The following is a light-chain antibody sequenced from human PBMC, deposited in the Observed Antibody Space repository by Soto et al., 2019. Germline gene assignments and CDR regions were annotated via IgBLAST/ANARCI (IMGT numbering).Light chain of an antibody. V-gene: IGLV2-14*01. CDR1: SSDVGGSDY. CDR2: EGS. J-gene: IGLJ1*01. CDR3: SSFSTSSTLYV. Sequence: QSALTQPASVSGSPGQSITISCTGTSSDVGGSDYVSWYQQHPGKAPKLMIYEGSKRPSGVSNRFSGSKSGNTASLTISGLQAEDEADYYCSSFSTSSTLYVFGTGTKLTVL.